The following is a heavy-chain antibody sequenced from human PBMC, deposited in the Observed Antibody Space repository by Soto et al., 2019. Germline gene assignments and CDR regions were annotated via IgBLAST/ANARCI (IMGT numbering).Heavy chain of an antibody. CDR1: GGSFSGYY. J-gene: IGHJ4*02. CDR3: AARLADNSGYDPRPFDY. V-gene: IGHV4-34*01. Sequence: SETLSLTCAVYGGSFSGYYWSWIRQPPGRGLEWIGEINHSGSTNYNPSLKSRVTISVDTSKNQFSLKLSSVTAADTAVYYCAARLADNSGYDPRPFDYWGQGTLVTVSS. D-gene: IGHD5-12*01. CDR2: INHSGST.